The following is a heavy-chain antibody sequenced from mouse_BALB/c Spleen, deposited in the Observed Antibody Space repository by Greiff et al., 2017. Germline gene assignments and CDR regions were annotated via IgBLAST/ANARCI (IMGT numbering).Heavy chain of an antibody. CDR1: GFTFSSFG. CDR3: ARKAGAMDY. V-gene: IGHV5-17*02. Sequence: EVKVEESGGGLVQPGGSRKLSCAASGFTFSSFGMHWVRQAPEKGLEWVAYISSGSSTIYYADTVKGRFTISRDNPKNTLFLQMTSLRSEDTAMYYCARKAGAMDYWGQGASVTVSS. J-gene: IGHJ4*01. CDR2: ISSGSSTI.